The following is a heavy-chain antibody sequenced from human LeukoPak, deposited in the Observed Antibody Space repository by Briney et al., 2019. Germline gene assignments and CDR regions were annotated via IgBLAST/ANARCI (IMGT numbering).Heavy chain of an antibody. CDR2: IGGGGSGT. Sequence: PGGSLRLSCVASGFMFDYYVMTWVRQAPGKGLEWVSAIGGGGSGTFYADSVKGRFTISRDNSKNTLFLQMSSLRADDTAVYYCAKDETVGATIIVPWGQGTLVTVSS. CDR3: AKDETVGATIIVP. CDR1: GFMFDYYV. D-gene: IGHD1-26*01. V-gene: IGHV3-23*01. J-gene: IGHJ4*02.